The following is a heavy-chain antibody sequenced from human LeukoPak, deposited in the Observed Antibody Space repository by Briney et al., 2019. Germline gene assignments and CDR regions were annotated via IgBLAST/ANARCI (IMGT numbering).Heavy chain of an antibody. D-gene: IGHD5-12*01. CDR1: GGSISSGSYY. V-gene: IGHV4-61*02. CDR3: ARDKYSGYDVYYYYYMDV. J-gene: IGHJ6*03. CDR2: IYTSGST. Sequence: PSETLSLTCTVSGGSISSGSYYRSWIRQPAGKGLEWIGRIYTSGSTNYNPSLKSRVTISVDTSKNQFSLKLSSVTAADTAVYYCARDKYSGYDVYYYYYMDVWGKGTTVTISS.